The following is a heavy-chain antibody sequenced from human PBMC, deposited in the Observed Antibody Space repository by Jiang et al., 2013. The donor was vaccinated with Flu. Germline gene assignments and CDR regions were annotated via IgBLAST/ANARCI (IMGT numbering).Heavy chain of an antibody. CDR3: ARRRYSYGYPYAFDI. Sequence: GGSISSSSYYWGWIRQPPGKGLEWIGSIYYSGSTYYNPSLKSRVTISVDTSKNQFSLKLSSVTAADTAVYYCARRRYSYGYPYAFDIWGQGTMVTVSS. D-gene: IGHD5-18*01. CDR2: IYYSGST. J-gene: IGHJ3*02. V-gene: IGHV4-39*01. CDR1: GGSISSSSYY.